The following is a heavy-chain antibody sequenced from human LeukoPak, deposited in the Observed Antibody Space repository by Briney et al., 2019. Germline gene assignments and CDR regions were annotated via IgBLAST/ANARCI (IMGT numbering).Heavy chain of an antibody. J-gene: IGHJ4*02. CDR1: GGSISSSSYY. CDR3: ARDGAPNYYGSGSPPFDY. D-gene: IGHD3-10*01. V-gene: IGHV4-39*07. Sequence: SETLSLTRTVSGGSISSSSYYWGWIRQPPGKGLEWIGSIYYSGSTYYNPSLKSRVTISVDTSKNQFSLKLSSVTAADTAVYYCARDGAPNYYGSGSPPFDYWGQGTLVTVSS. CDR2: IYYSGST.